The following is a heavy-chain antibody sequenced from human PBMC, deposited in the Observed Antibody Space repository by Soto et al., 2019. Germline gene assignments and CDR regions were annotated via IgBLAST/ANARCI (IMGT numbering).Heavy chain of an antibody. D-gene: IGHD3-9*01. CDR3: AKDVLRYFDFDY. CDR1: GFTFSSYA. CDR2: ISGSGGST. Sequence: PGGSLRLSCAASGFTFSSYAMSWVRQAPGKGLEWVSAISGSGGSTYYTDSVKGRFTISRDNSKNTLYLQMNSPRAEDTAVYYCAKDVLRYFDFDYWGQGTLVTVSS. V-gene: IGHV3-23*01. J-gene: IGHJ4*02.